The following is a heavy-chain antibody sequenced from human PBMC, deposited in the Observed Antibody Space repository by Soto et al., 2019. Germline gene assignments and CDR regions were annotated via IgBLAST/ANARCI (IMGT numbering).Heavy chain of an antibody. Sequence: ASVKVSCKASGYTFTSYDINWVRQATGQGLEWMGWMNPNSGNTGYAQKFQGRVTMTGNTSISTAYMELSILRSEDTAAHYCARGAKGYCSGGSCYPPGQFYYYYMDVGGKGTTVTVSS. V-gene: IGHV1-8*01. J-gene: IGHJ6*03. CDR3: ARGAKGYCSGGSCYPPGQFYYYYMDV. CDR1: GYTFTSYD. CDR2: MNPNSGNT. D-gene: IGHD2-15*01.